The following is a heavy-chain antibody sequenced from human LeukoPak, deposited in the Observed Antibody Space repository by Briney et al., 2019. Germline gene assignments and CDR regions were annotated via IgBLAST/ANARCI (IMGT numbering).Heavy chain of an antibody. D-gene: IGHD3-10*01. CDR2: IYYSGST. V-gene: IGHV4-59*01. CDR1: GGSISSYY. CDR3: ASGSGSYYSPYYYYYYYMDV. Sequence: SETLSLTCTVSGGSISSYYWSWIRQPPGKGLEWIGYIYYSGSTNYNPSLKSRVTISVDTSKNQFSLKLSSVTAADTAVYYCASGSGSYYSPYYYYYYYMDVWGKGTTVTISS. J-gene: IGHJ6*03.